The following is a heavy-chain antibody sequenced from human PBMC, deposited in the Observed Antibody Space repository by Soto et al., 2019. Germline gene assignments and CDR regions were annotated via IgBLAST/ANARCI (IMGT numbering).Heavy chain of an antibody. CDR1: GFPFTNYW. CDR2: ISPDGSDV. Sequence: GGSLRLSCAASGFPFTNYWMNWVRQTPGKGLMWVSRISPDGSDVGYADSVEGRFTISRDNAKSSLYLQMNNLRVDDTALYFCTRVDGYTHPSDFWGQGTQVTVSS. CDR3: TRVDGYTHPSDF. D-gene: IGHD5-12*01. J-gene: IGHJ4*02. V-gene: IGHV3-74*01.